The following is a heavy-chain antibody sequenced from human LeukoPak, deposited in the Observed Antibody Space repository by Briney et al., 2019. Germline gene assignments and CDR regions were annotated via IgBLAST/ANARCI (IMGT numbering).Heavy chain of an antibody. Sequence: SETLSLTCTVSGGSISYYHWSWIRQPPGKGLEWIGYIYYSGSTNYNPSLKSRVTISVDTSKNRFSLKLSSVTAADTAVYYCARSTYSYGSVDYWGQGTLVTVSS. J-gene: IGHJ4*02. CDR1: GGSISYYH. CDR2: IYYSGST. CDR3: ARSTYSYGSVDY. D-gene: IGHD5-18*01. V-gene: IGHV4-59*08.